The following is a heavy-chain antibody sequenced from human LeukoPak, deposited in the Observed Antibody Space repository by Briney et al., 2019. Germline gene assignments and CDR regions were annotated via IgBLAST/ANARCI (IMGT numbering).Heavy chain of an antibody. CDR3: AKENTMVRGVMDY. CDR2: VSGSGGRT. Sequence: GGSVRLSCAASVLTFSSYAMSWVRPAAAKGLAGVSAVSGSGGRTYYADSVKGRFTISRDNSKNTLYLQMNSLRAEDTAVYYCAKENTMVRGVMDYWGQGTLVTVSS. CDR1: VLTFSSYA. D-gene: IGHD3-10*01. V-gene: IGHV3-23*01. J-gene: IGHJ4*02.